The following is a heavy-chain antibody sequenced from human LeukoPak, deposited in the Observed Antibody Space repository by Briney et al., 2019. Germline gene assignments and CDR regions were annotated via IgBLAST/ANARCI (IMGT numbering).Heavy chain of an antibody. V-gene: IGHV4-4*07. Sequence: PSETLSLTCTVSGGSISDYYWSWIRQPAGKGLEWIGRVYTSGSTYYNPSLKSRVTMSVDTSKNQVSLKLSSVTAADTAVYYCARVLGDGSSGYYEGYFDYWGQGTLVTVSS. D-gene: IGHD3-22*01. CDR1: GGSISDYY. J-gene: IGHJ4*02. CDR3: ARVLGDGSSGYYEGYFDY. CDR2: VYTSGST.